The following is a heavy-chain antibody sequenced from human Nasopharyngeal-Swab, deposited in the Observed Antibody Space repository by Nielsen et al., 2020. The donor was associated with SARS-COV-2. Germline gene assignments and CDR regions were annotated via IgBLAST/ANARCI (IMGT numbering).Heavy chain of an antibody. J-gene: IGHJ3*02. Sequence: GESLKISCAASGFTFSSYAMSWVRQAPGKGLEWVSAISGSGGSTYYADSVKGRFTISRDNSKNTLYLQMNGLRAEDTAVYYCAKAMIVVAYDAFDIWGQGTMVTVSS. D-gene: IGHD3-22*01. CDR3: AKAMIVVAYDAFDI. CDR2: ISGSGGST. CDR1: GFTFSSYA. V-gene: IGHV3-23*01.